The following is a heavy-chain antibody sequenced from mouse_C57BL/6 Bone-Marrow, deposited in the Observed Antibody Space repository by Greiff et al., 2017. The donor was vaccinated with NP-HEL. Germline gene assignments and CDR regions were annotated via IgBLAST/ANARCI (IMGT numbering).Heavy chain of an antibody. Sequence: QVQLQQPGAELVRPGTSVKLFCKASGYTFTSYWMHWVKQRPGQGLEWIGVIDPSDSYTNYNQKFKGKATLTVDTSSSTAYMQLSSLTSEDSAVYYCARRGVYYGNLFWYFDVWGTGTTVTVSS. CDR3: ARRGVYYGNLFWYFDV. CDR2: IDPSDSYT. D-gene: IGHD2-1*01. CDR1: GYTFTSYW. J-gene: IGHJ1*03. V-gene: IGHV1-59*01.